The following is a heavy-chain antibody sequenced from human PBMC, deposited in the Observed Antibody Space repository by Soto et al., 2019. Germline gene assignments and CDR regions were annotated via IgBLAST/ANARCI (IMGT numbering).Heavy chain of an antibody. J-gene: IGHJ5*02. CDR2: IYPGDSDT. D-gene: IGHD3-10*01. CDR3: ARQIYGSGSYWEYWFDP. V-gene: IGHV5-51*01. CDR1: GYSFTSYW. Sequence: PGESLKISCKGSGYSFTSYWIGWVRQMPGKGLEWMGIIYPGDSDTRYSPSFQGQVTISADKSISTAYLQWSSLKASDTAMYYCARQIYGSGSYWEYWFDPWGQGILVTVSS.